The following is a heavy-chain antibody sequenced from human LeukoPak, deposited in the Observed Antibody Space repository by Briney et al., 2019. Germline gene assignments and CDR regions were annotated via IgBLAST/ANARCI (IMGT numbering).Heavy chain of an antibody. V-gene: IGHV1-2*02. J-gene: IGHJ4*02. D-gene: IGHD4-23*01. CDR1: GYTFTGYY. CDR2: INPNSGGT. Sequence: ASVKVSCKASGYTFTGYYMHWVRQAPGQGLEWRGWINPNSGGTNHAQKLQGRVTMTRDTSISTAYMELSRLRSDDTAVYYCALGTVVAPLLFDYWGQGTLVTVSS. CDR3: ALGTVVAPLLFDY.